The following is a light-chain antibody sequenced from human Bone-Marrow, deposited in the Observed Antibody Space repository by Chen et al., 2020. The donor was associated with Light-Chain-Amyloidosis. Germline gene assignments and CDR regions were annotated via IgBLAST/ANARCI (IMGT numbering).Light chain of an antibody. CDR3: SSYTITNTLV. J-gene: IGLJ1*01. V-gene: IGLV2-14*01. CDR1: SSDVGGDNH. Sequence: QSALTQPASGSGSPGQSITISCTGTSSDVGGDNHVSWYQQHPDKAPTLMIYEVTNRPSWVPDRFSGSKSDNTASLTISGLQTEDEADYFCSSYTITNTLVFGSGTRVTVL. CDR2: EVT.